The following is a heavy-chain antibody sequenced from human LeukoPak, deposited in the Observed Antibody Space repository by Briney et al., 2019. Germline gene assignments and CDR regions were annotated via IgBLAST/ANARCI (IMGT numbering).Heavy chain of an antibody. Sequence: PGGSLRLSCAASGFTFSGYWMSWVRQAPGKGLGWVANIKQDGSEKYYVDSVKGRFTISRDNAKNSLYLQMYSLKAEDTAVYYCARDGASIAADWGQGTLVTVSS. CDR3: ARDGASIAAD. V-gene: IGHV3-7*01. CDR1: GFTFSGYW. J-gene: IGHJ4*02. D-gene: IGHD6-13*01. CDR2: IKQDGSEK.